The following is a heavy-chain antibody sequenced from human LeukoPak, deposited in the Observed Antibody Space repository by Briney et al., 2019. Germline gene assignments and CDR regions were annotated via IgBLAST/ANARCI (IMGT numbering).Heavy chain of an antibody. CDR2: IYYSGST. V-gene: IGHV4-59*01. CDR3: ARAAPHRQVWFDP. Sequence: SETLSLTCSVSGGSMNNYYWSWIRQPPGKGLEWIGYIYYSGSTNYNPSLKSRVIISVDTSKNQFSLKLSSVTAADTAVYYCARAAPHRQVWFDPWGQGTLVTVSS. CDR1: GGSMNNYY. J-gene: IGHJ5*02.